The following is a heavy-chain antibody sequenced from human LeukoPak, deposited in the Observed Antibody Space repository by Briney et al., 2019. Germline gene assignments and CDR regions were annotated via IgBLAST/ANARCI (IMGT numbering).Heavy chain of an antibody. CDR1: GFTFRSYA. CDR2: ISGSGDNT. J-gene: IGHJ4*02. V-gene: IGHV3-23*01. CDR3: AKGSYYDSSGSFYFDY. D-gene: IGHD3-22*01. Sequence: GGSLRLSCAASGFTFRSYAMSWVRQAPGKGLEWVSGISGSGDNTYYADSVKGRFTISRDNSKNTLYVQVNSLGTEDTAAYYCAKGSYYDSSGSFYFDYWGQGTLVTVSS.